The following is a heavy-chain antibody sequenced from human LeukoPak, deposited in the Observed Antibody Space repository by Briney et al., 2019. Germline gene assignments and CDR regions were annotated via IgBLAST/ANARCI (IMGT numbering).Heavy chain of an antibody. CDR2: ISYDGSNK. Sequence: PGRSLRLSCAASGFTFSSYGMHWVRQAPGKGLEWVAVISYDGSNKYYADSVKGRFTISRDNSKNTLYLQMNSLRAEDTAVYYCVKDQGPEETTPWFDPWGQGTLVTVSS. D-gene: IGHD1-14*01. J-gene: IGHJ5*02. CDR3: VKDQGPEETTPWFDP. V-gene: IGHV3-30*18. CDR1: GFTFSSYG.